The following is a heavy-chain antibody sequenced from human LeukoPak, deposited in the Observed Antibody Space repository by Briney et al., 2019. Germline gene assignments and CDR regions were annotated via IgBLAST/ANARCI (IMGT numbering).Heavy chain of an antibody. CDR2: IGISGSTI. J-gene: IGHJ4*02. V-gene: IGHV3-48*03. Sequence: AGGSLRLSCAASGFTFSSYEMTWVRQAPGKGLEWVSFIGISGSTISYADSVKGRFTISRDDAENTLYLHVDNLRVEDTAIYYCARNGEGLHYWGQGTLVTVSS. CDR1: GFTFSSYE. CDR3: ARNGEGLHY. D-gene: IGHD2-8*01.